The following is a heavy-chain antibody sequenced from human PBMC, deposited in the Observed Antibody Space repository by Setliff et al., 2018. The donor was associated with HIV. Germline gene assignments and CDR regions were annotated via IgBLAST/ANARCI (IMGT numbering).Heavy chain of an antibody. Sequence: SETLSLTCSVSGGSMSTYYWSWIRQPAGKRLEWIERVYTSGSTIYNPSLRSRVTMSVDTSKSQFSLKLNSVAAADTAVYYCARVFPPIRGAPFGTPPGAFDIWGQGTMVTVSS. D-gene: IGHD2-15*01. V-gene: IGHV4-4*07. CDR3: ARVFPPIRGAPFGTPPGAFDI. CDR1: GGSMSTYY. J-gene: IGHJ3*02. CDR2: VYTSGST.